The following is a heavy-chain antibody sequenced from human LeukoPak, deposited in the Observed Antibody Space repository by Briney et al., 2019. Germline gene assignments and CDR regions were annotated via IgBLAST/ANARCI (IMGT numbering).Heavy chain of an antibody. D-gene: IGHD6-13*01. CDR2: IRSKAISYAT. J-gene: IGHJ5*02. CDR3: TSLSLSST. V-gene: IGHV3-73*01. Sequence: GGSLKLSCAASGFTFSGSAMHWVRQASGKGLEWVGRIRSKAISYATAYAASVKGRFTISRDDSKNTAYLQMNSLKTEDTAVYYCTSLSLSSTWGQGTLVTVSS. CDR1: GFTFSGSA.